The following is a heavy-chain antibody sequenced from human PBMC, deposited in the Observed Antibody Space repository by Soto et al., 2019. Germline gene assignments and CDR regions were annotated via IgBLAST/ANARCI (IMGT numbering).Heavy chain of an antibody. CDR1: GGSISSGGYS. CDR2: IYYSGST. V-gene: IGHV4-30-2*05. Sequence: SETLSLTCAVSGGSISSGGYSWSWIRQPPGKGLEWIGYIYYSGSTYYNPSLKSRVTISVDTSKNQFSLKLSSVTAADTAVYYYARRYGDNLDYWGQGTLVTVSS. D-gene: IGHD2-21*02. CDR3: ARRYGDNLDY. J-gene: IGHJ4*02.